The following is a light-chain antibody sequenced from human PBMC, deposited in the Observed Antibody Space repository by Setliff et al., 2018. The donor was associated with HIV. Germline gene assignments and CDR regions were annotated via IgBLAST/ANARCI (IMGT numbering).Light chain of an antibody. CDR3: SSYTSTSTSVI. J-gene: IGLJ2*01. CDR1: SSDVGGYNY. V-gene: IGLV2-14*03. Sequence: SVLTQPASVSGSPGQSITISCTGTSSDVGGYNYVSWYQQHPGEAPKLMIYDVSNRPSGVSNRFSGSKSGNMASLTVSGLQAEDEADYYCSSYTSTSTSVIFGGGTKVTVL. CDR2: DVS.